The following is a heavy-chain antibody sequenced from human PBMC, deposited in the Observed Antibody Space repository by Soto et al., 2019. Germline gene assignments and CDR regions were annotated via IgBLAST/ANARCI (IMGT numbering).Heavy chain of an antibody. Sequence: GGPLGLSCAASGFTFGKAWMCWAGQPPGKGREWVGRIKSKTDGGTTDYAAPVKGRFTISRDDSKNTLYLQMNSLKTENTAVYYCTTGGFSGYDAYYYYYMHVWGKGTTVTVSS. V-gene: IGHV3-15*01. CDR1: GFTFGKAW. J-gene: IGHJ6*03. CDR3: TTGGFSGYDAYYYYYMHV. CDR2: IKSKTDGGTT. D-gene: IGHD5-12*01.